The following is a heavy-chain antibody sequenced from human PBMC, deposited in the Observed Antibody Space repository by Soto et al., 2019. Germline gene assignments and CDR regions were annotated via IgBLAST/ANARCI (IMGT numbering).Heavy chain of an antibody. J-gene: IGHJ6*03. CDR1: GGSFSGYY. CDR3: ARGLGIAAQDYYYYIDV. V-gene: IGHV4-34*01. Sequence: ASETLSLTCAVYGGSFSGYYWSWIRQPPGKGLEWIGEINHSGSTNYNPSLKSRVTISVDTSKNQFSLKLSSVTAADTAVYYCARGLGIAAQDYYYYIDVWGKGTTVTVS. CDR2: INHSGST. D-gene: IGHD6-6*01.